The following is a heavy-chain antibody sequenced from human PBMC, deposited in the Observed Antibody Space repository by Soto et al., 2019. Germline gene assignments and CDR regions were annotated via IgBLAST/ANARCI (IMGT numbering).Heavy chain of an antibody. CDR1: GGTFSSYA. CDR3: ARDLEGATESCWFDP. Sequence: QVQLVQSGAEVKKPGSSVKVSCKASGGTFSSYAISWVRQAPGQGLEWMGGIIPIFGTANYAQKFQGRVTVTADESRITAYVALSSLRSEDTAVYYGARDLEGATESCWFDPWGQGTLVTVSS. CDR2: IIPIFGTA. D-gene: IGHD1-26*01. J-gene: IGHJ5*02. V-gene: IGHV1-69*12.